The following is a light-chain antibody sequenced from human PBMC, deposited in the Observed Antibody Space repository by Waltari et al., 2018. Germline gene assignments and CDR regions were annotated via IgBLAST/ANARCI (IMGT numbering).Light chain of an antibody. V-gene: IGLV2-14*01. J-gene: IGLJ3*02. Sequence: QSALTQPASVSGSPGQSITISCTGTSSDVGGYNYVSWYQQHPGKAPKLIIYDVSKLPSGVSNRFSGSKPGNTASLTISGLQAEDVADFYCSSYTSSITLLFGGGTKLTVL. CDR3: SSYTSSITLL. CDR2: DVS. CDR1: SSDVGGYNY.